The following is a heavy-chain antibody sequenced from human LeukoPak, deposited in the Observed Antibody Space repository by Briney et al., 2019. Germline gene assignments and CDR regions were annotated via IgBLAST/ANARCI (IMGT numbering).Heavy chain of an antibody. CDR1: GGSISSSSYY. V-gene: IGHV4-39*01. Sequence: SETLSLTCTVSGGSISSSSYYWGWIRQPPGKGLERIGSIYYSGSTYYNPSLKSRVTISVDTSKNQFSLKLSSVTAADTAVYYCARRPRGYSYGLLGYYFDYWGQGTLVTVSS. D-gene: IGHD5-18*01. CDR2: IYYSGST. J-gene: IGHJ4*02. CDR3: ARRPRGYSYGLLGYYFDY.